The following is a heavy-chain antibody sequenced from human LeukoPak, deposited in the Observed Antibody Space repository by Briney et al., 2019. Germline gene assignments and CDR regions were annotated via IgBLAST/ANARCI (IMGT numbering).Heavy chain of an antibody. V-gene: IGHV1-2*02. CDR1: GYTFTGYY. CDR2: INPNSGGT. Sequence: ASVKVSCTASGYTFTGYYMHWVRQAPGQGLEWMGWINPNSGGTNYAQKFQGRVTMTRDTSISTAYMELSRLRSDDTAVYYCARDQDSSSLNFQHWGQGTLVTVSS. CDR3: ARDQDSSSLNFQH. D-gene: IGHD6-6*01. J-gene: IGHJ1*01.